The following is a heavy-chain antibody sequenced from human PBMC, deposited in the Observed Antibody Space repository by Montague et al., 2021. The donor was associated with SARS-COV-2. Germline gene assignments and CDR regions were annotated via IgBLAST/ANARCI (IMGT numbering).Heavy chain of an antibody. J-gene: IGHJ6*02. Sequence: SLRLSCAASGFTFGDYAIHWVRQAPGKGLEWVSGISWNSGSIGYADSVKGRFTISRDNAKSSLYLQMNSLRAEDTALYYCAKDILPQISYVGGYYGMDVLGQGTTVTVSS. D-gene: IGHD2-15*01. CDR1: GFTFGDYA. CDR3: AKDILPQISYVGGYYGMDV. CDR2: ISWNSGSI. V-gene: IGHV3-9*01.